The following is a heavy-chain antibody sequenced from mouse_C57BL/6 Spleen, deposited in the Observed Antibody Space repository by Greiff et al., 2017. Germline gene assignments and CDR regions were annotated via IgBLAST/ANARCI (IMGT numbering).Heavy chain of an antibody. CDR3: AVYYGYDGYAMDY. V-gene: IGHV2-9-1*01. Sequence: VMLVESGPGLVAPSQSLSITCTVSGFSLTSYAISWVRQPPGKGLEWLGVIWTGGGTNYNSALKSRLSISKDNSKSQVFLKMNSLQTDDTARYYCAVYYGYDGYAMDYWGQGTSVTVSS. CDR1: GFSLTSYA. CDR2: IWTGGGT. J-gene: IGHJ4*01. D-gene: IGHD2-2*01.